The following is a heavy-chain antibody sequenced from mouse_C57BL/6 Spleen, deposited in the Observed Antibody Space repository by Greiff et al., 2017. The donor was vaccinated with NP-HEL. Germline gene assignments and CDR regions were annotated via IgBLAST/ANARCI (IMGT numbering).Heavy chain of an antibody. CDR3: TTSAQGGDYFDY. Sequence: VQLQQSGAELVRPGASVKLSCTASGFNIKDYYMHWVKQRPEQGLEWIGRIDPEDGDTEYAPKFQGKATMTADTSSNTAYLQLSSLTSEDTAFYYCTTSAQGGDYFDYWGQGTTLTVSS. J-gene: IGHJ2*01. D-gene: IGHD3-2*02. CDR2: IDPEDGDT. V-gene: IGHV14-1*01. CDR1: GFNIKDYY.